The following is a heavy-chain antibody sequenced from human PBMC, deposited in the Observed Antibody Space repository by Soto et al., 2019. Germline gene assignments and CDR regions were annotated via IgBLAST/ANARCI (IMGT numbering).Heavy chain of an antibody. D-gene: IGHD6-19*01. Sequence: EVQLVEAGGGLVKPGGSLRLSCAASGFTFRNYAMNWVRQAPGKGLEWVSSITISSSYIHYADSVKGRFTSYRDNAKNSLYLQMNSLRVEDTAVYYCARDGAGSGWFDPWGQGTLVTVSS. J-gene: IGHJ5*02. CDR1: GFTFRNYA. V-gene: IGHV3-21*01. CDR3: ARDGAGSGWFDP. CDR2: ITISSSYI.